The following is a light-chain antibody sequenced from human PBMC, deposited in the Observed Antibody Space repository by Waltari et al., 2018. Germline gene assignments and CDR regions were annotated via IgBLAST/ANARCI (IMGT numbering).Light chain of an antibody. V-gene: IGLV1-47*01. CDR1: RSNIGNTY. Sequence: QSVLTQPPSASGTPGQRVTISCSGSRSNIGNTYVYWYQQLPGTAPQLLIYRNNQRPSGVPDRFSGSKSGPSASLAISGLRSEDEADYCCAAWDDSLSGRVFGGGTKVTVL. CDR3: AAWDDSLSGRV. CDR2: RNN. J-gene: IGLJ3*02.